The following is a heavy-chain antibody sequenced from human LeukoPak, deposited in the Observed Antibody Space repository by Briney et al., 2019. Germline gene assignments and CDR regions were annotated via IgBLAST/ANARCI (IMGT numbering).Heavy chain of an antibody. J-gene: IGHJ4*02. CDR1: GYTLTDYY. Sequence: GASVKVSCKTYGYTLTDYYMHWVRQAPGQGLEWMAWINPNSGTTNYAQRFQGRVTVTRDTSISTAYMELSRLISDDTAVYYCTRGGPVSSSGSLEGHWGQGTLVTVSS. CDR2: INPNSGTT. D-gene: IGHD2-2*01. CDR3: TRGGPVSSSGSLEGH. V-gene: IGHV1-2*02.